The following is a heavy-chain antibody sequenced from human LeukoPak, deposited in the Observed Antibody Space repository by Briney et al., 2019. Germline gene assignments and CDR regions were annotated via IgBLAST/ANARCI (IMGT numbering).Heavy chain of an antibody. CDR3: ARVAAAGTSGVDY. Sequence: ASVKVCCKASGYTFTSYDINWVRQAPGQGLGWMGWISAYNGNTNYAQKYQARVTMTTDTSTSTAYMELRSLRSDDTAVYYCARVAAAGTSGVDYWGQGTMVTVSS. CDR2: ISAYNGNT. CDR1: GYTFTSYD. J-gene: IGHJ3*01. V-gene: IGHV1-18*01. D-gene: IGHD6-13*01.